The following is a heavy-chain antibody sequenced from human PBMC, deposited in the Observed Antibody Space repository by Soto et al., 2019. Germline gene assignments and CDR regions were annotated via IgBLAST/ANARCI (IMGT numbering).Heavy chain of an antibody. J-gene: IGHJ6*02. Sequence: GGSLRLSCAASGFSFSDYYMSWIRQAPGKGLEWVSYIDFRSNSIYYADSVKGRFTISRDNAKNSLYLQMNSLRAGDTAVYYCARADPADYYYYYGMDVWGQGTTVTVSS. CDR1: GFSFSDYY. CDR2: IDFRSNSI. V-gene: IGHV3-11*04. CDR3: ARADPADYYYYYGMDV.